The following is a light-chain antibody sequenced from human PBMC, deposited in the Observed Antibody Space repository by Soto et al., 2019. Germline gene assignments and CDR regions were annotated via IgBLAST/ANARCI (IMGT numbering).Light chain of an antibody. CDR3: SSYAGNNVVI. CDR1: SSDVGGYTY. CDR2: EVT. Sequence: QSALTQPPSASGSPRQSVTISCTGTSSDVGGYTYVSWYQQHPGKVPKLLIYEVTRRPSGVPDRLSGSKSGNTASLTVSALHAEDEAHYYCSSYAGNNVVIFGGGTKLTVL. V-gene: IGLV2-8*01. J-gene: IGLJ2*01.